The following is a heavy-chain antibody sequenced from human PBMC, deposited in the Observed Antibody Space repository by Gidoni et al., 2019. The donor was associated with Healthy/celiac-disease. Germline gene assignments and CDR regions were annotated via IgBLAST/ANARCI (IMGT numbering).Heavy chain of an antibody. CDR2: IYSGGSI. CDR1: GFTVSSNY. CDR3: AVGGDGLTLVH. D-gene: IGHD2-21*01. V-gene: IGHV3-66*01. J-gene: IGHJ4*02. Sequence: EVQLVESGGGLVQPGGSLRLSCAASGFTVSSNYMSWVRQAPGKGLECVSVIYSGGSIYYADSVKGRLTISRDNSKNTLYLQMNSLRAEDTAVYYCAVGGDGLTLVHWGQGTLVTVSS.